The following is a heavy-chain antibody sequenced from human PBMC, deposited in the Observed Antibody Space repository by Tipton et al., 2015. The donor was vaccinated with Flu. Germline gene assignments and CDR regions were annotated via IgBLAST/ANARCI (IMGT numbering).Heavy chain of an antibody. Sequence: TLSLTCTVSGGSISSYYWSWIRQPPGKGLEWIGYIYYSGSTNYNPSLKSRVTISVDTSKNQFSLKLSSVTAADTAVYYCARGYDFWSGYSVYFDYWGQGTLVTVSS. J-gene: IGHJ4*02. CDR3: ARGYDFWSGYSVYFDY. CDR1: GGSISSYY. D-gene: IGHD3-3*01. CDR2: IYYSGST. V-gene: IGHV4-59*01.